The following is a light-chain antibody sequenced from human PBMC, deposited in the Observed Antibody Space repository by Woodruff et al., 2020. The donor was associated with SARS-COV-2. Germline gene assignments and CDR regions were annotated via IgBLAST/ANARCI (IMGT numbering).Light chain of an antibody. CDR2: QDS. CDR1: KLGDKY. V-gene: IGLV3-1*01. Sequence: QTASITCSGDKLGDKYACWYQQKPGQSPVLVIYQDSKRPSGIPERFSGSNSGNTATLTISGTQAMDEADYYCQAWDSSTVWVFGGGTKLTVL. CDR3: QAWDSSTVWV. J-gene: IGLJ3*02.